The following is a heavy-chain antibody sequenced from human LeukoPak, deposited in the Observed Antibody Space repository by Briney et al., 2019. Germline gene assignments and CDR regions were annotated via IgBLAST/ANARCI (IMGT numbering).Heavy chain of an antibody. CDR3: AGAVITNYYYYYYMDV. J-gene: IGHJ6*03. Sequence: SETLSLTCAVYGGSFSGYYWSWIRQPPGKGLEWIGEINHSGSTNYNPSLKSRVTISVDTSKNQFSLKLSSVTAADTAVYYCAGAVITNYYYYYYMDVWGKGTTVTVSS. D-gene: IGHD4-11*01. CDR1: GGSFSGYY. V-gene: IGHV4-34*01. CDR2: INHSGST.